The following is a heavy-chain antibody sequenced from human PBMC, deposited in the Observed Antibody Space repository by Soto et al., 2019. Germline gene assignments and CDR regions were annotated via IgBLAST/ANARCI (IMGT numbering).Heavy chain of an antibody. J-gene: IGHJ6*03. CDR1: GGSISRYY. Sequence: SETPSLTCPVSGGSISRYYRSWIRKPPGKGLEWIGYIYYSGSTNYNPSLKSRDTISVDTSKNQFSLKLSSVTAADTAVYYCARDRRRLRFLGGSYYSYPDVWGKGTTVTVSS. V-gene: IGHV4-59*01. CDR3: ARDRRRLRFLGGSYYSYPDV. D-gene: IGHD3-3*01. CDR2: IYYSGST.